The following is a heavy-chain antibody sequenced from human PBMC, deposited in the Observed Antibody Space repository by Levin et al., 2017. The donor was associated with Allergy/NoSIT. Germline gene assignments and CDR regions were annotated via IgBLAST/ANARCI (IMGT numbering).Heavy chain of an antibody. D-gene: IGHD1-14*01. CDR1: GYTFSNSY. J-gene: IGHJ4*02. CDR3: ARDNIDSTFGCRSQYFDH. CDR2: ISVYTTNT. V-gene: IGHV1-18*04. Sequence: VASVKVSCKASGYTFSNSYVSWVRQAPGRGLEWLGWISVYTTNTNYARKVQGRVTMTADASTKTAYMELRSLRSDDTALYYCARDNIDSTFGCRSQYFDHWGPGAQVTVSS.